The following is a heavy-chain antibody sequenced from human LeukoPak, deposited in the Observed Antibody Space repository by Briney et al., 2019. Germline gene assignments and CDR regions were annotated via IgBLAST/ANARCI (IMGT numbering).Heavy chain of an antibody. CDR2: IKQDGGEK. Sequence: GGSLRLSCAASGFSFSSYWMTWVRQAPGKGLEWVANIKQDGGEKYYVDSVEGRFTISRDNAKNSLFLQMNSLRAEDTAVYYCARDGQQWLPLRPYWYFDLWGRGTLVTVSS. D-gene: IGHD6-19*01. J-gene: IGHJ2*01. CDR3: ARDGQQWLPLRPYWYFDL. CDR1: GFSFSSYW. V-gene: IGHV3-7*01.